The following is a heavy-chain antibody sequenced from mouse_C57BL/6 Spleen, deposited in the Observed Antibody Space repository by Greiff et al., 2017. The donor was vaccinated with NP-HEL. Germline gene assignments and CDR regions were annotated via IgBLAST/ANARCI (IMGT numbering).Heavy chain of an antibody. CDR3: ARYSKGFYYYAMDY. CDR2: IDPSDSYT. V-gene: IGHV1-69*01. Sequence: QVQLQQPGAELVMPGASVKLSCKASGYTFTSYWMHWVKQRPGQGLEWIGEIDPSDSYTNYNQKFKGKSTLTVDKSSSTAYMQLSSLTSEDSAVYYCARYSKGFYYYAMDYWGQGTSVTVSS. J-gene: IGHJ4*01. CDR1: GYTFTSYW. D-gene: IGHD2-5*01.